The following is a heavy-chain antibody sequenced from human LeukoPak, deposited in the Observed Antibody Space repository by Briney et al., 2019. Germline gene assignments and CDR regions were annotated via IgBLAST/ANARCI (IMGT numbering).Heavy chain of an antibody. CDR2: IYYSGST. CDR1: GGSISSGGYY. D-gene: IGHD3-10*01. Sequence: SQTLSLTCTVSGGSISSGGYYWSWIRQHPGKGLEWIGYIYYSGSTYYNPSLKSRVTISVDTSKNQFSLKLSSVTAADTAVYYCAREGLGYGSGSDAFDIWGQGTMVTVSS. CDR3: AREGLGYGSGSDAFDI. J-gene: IGHJ3*02. V-gene: IGHV4-31*03.